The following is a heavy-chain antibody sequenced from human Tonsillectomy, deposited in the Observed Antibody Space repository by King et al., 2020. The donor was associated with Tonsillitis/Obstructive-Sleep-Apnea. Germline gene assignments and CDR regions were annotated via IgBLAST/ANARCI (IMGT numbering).Heavy chain of an antibody. D-gene: IGHD4-17*01. CDR3: ARDETSLHDYGDGLTLDY. CDR2: IWYDGSNK. V-gene: IGHV3-33*01. Sequence: VQLVESGGGVVQPGRSLRLSCAASGFTFSSYGMHWVRQAPGKGLEWVAIIWYDGSNKYYADSVKGRFTISRDNSKNTLYLQMNSLRAEDTAVYYCARDETSLHDYGDGLTLDYWGQGTLVTVSS. CDR1: GFTFSSYG. J-gene: IGHJ4*02.